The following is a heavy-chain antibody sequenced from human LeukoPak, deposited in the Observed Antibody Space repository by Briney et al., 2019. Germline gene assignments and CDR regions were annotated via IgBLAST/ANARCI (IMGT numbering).Heavy chain of an antibody. CDR2: IDYDGGSG. V-gene: IGHV3-NL1*01. Sequence: GGSLRLSCTVSGFTLSGYEMSWIRQAPGKGLEWVSSIDYDGGSGHYADSVKGRFTVSRDNSKNTLYLQMNSLRAEDTAVYYCAKELYSSIVVVPAAMRVGGAFDIWGQGTMVTVSS. J-gene: IGHJ3*02. CDR1: GFTLSGYE. CDR3: AKELYSSIVVVPAAMRVGGAFDI. D-gene: IGHD2-2*01.